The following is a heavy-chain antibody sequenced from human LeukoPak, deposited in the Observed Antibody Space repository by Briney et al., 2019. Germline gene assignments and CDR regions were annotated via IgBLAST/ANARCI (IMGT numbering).Heavy chain of an antibody. J-gene: IGHJ4*02. CDR2: ITPSGST. CDR1: GGSFSGYF. V-gene: IGHV4-34*01. Sequence: SETLSLTCVVYGGSFSGYFWSWIRQPPGKGLEWIGEITPSGSTNYSPSLKSRVSISIDTSKKKLSLRLTSVTAADSAVYYCAREILGGFNPGAYWGQGILVTVSS. CDR3: AREILGGFNPGAY. D-gene: IGHD1-14*01.